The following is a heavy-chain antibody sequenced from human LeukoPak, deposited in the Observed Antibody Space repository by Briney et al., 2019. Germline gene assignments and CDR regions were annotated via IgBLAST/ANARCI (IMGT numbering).Heavy chain of an antibody. CDR2: IYTSGST. V-gene: IGHV4-61*02. CDR3: ARDASSGWYPYYYYMDV. D-gene: IGHD6-19*01. J-gene: IGHJ6*03. Sequence: PSETLSLTCSVSGGSVSGTSYYWSWIRQPAGKGLEWIGRIYTSGSTNYNPSLKSRVTISVDTSKNQFSLKLSSVTAADTAVYYCARDASSGWYPYYYYMDVWGKETTVTISS. CDR1: GGSVSGTSYY.